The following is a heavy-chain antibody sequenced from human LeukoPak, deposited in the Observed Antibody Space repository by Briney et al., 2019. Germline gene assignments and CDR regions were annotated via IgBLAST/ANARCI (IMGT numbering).Heavy chain of an antibody. Sequence: ASVKVSCKASGGTFSSYAISWVRQAPGQGLEWMGRTIPIFGTANYAQEFQGRVTITTDESTSTAYMELSSLRPEDTAVYYCARAGSCSGGCFCPPPFDCWGSGNLDTVSS. J-gene: IGHJ5*01. V-gene: IGHV1-69*05. CDR2: TIPIFGTA. CDR1: GGTFSSYA. D-gene: IGHD2-15*01. CDR3: ARAGSCSGGCFCPPPFDC.